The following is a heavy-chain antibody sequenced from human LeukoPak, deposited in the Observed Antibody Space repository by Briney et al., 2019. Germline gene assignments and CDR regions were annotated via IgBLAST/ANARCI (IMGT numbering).Heavy chain of an antibody. CDR2: IRSKAYGGTT. D-gene: IGHD3-22*01. CDR3: TRGNHYYDSSDYSY. Sequence: GRSLRLSCTASGFTLGDYAMSWVRQAPGKGREWVGFIRSKAYGGTTEYAASVKGRFTISRDDSKSIAYLQMNSLKTEDTAVYYCTRGNHYYDSSDYSYWGQGTLVTVSS. J-gene: IGHJ4*02. V-gene: IGHV3-49*04. CDR1: GFTLGDYA.